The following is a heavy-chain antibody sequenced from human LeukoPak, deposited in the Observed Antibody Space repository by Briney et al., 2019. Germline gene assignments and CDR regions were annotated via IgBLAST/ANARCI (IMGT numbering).Heavy chain of an antibody. D-gene: IGHD6-6*01. CDR3: AKAPHEYSSSSMDY. J-gene: IGHJ4*02. Sequence: GGSLRLSCAVSGFTFSDYYMSWVRQAPGKGLEWVSAISGSGGSTYYADSVKGRFTISRDNSKNTLYLQMNSLRAEDTAVYYCAKAPHEYSSSSMDYWGQGTLVTVSS. CDR2: ISGSGGST. V-gene: IGHV3-23*01. CDR1: GFTFSDYY.